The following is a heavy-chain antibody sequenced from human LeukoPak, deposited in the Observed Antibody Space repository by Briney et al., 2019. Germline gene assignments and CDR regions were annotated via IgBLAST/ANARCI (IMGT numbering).Heavy chain of an antibody. D-gene: IGHD3-10*01. J-gene: IGHJ4*02. CDR1: GFTFSSYS. CDR3: ARGGHYYGSGSADY. CDR2: ISSSSSYI. V-gene: IGHV3-21*01. Sequence: RGSLRLSCAASGFTFSSYSMNWVRQAPGKGLEWVSSISSSSSYIYYADSVKGRFTISRDNAKNSLYLQMNSLRAEDTAVYYCARGGHYYGSGSADYWGQGTLVTVSS.